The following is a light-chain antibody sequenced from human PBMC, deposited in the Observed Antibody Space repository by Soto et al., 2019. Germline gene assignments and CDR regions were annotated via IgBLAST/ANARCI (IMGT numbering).Light chain of an antibody. CDR1: QTISSW. Sequence: DIQMTQSPSTLSGSVGDRVTITCRASQTISSWLAWYQQKPGKAPKLLIYKASTLKSGVPSRFSGSESGTEFTLTISSPQPDDFATYYCQHYNSYSESVGRGTKVDLK. CDR2: KAS. CDR3: QHYNSYSES. J-gene: IGKJ1*01. V-gene: IGKV1-5*03.